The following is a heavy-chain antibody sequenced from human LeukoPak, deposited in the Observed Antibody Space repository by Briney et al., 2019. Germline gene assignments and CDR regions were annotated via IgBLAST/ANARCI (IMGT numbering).Heavy chain of an antibody. CDR1: GFTFSIYG. CDR3: ASDDSLAVAGTEGYYFDY. CDR2: MSGSGGST. D-gene: IGHD6-19*01. V-gene: IGHV3-23*01. J-gene: IGHJ4*02. Sequence: GGSLRLSCAASGFTFSIYGMSWVRQAPGRGLEWVSAMSGSGGSTYYADSVKGRFTISRDNAKNSLYLQMNSLRAEDTAVYYCASDDSLAVAGTEGYYFDYWGQGTLVTVSS.